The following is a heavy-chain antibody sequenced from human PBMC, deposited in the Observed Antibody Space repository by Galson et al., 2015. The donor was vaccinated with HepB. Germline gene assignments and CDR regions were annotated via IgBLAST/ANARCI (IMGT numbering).Heavy chain of an antibody. V-gene: IGHV3-21*06. Sequence: SLRLSCAVSGLTFSKYNMNWVRQAPGKGLEWVSSISMSSSYIYYADSVKGRFTISRDNAKNSLYLQMNSLRPEDTGIYYCARDTCSSDACYNGVPKFDPRGKGTLVTVSS. CDR2: ISMSSSYI. J-gene: IGHJ5*02. D-gene: IGHD2-2*02. CDR1: GLTFSKYN. CDR3: ARDTCSSDACYNGVPKFDP.